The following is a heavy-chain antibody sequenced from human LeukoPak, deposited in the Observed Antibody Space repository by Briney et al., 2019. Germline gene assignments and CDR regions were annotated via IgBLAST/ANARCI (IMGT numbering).Heavy chain of an antibody. CDR2: IYPYTGAT. J-gene: IGHJ4*02. CDR1: GYTFSGTGWY. V-gene: IGHV1-2*02. D-gene: IGHD3-22*01. Sequence: ASVKVSCKASGYTFSGTGWYLYWLRQAPGQGLECMGWIYPYTGATHYAQKFQGRVAMTRDTSISTAYTELSRLRPDDTAVYYCARDGPAQIVDFDYWGQGTLVTVSS. CDR3: ARDGPAQIVDFDY.